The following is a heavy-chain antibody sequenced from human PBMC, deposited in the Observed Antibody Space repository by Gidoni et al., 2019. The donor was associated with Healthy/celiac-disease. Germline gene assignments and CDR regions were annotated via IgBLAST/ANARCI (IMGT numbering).Heavy chain of an antibody. CDR3: ARSHIVVVVAALDYYYGMDV. D-gene: IGHD2-15*01. Sequence: GAEVKKPGASVKVSCKASGYTFTSYYMHWVRQAPGQGLEWMGIINPSGGSTSYAQKFQGRVTMTRDTSTSTVYMELSSLRSEDTAVYYCARSHIVVVVAALDYYYGMDVWGQGTTVTVSS. CDR1: GYTFTSYY. J-gene: IGHJ6*02. CDR2: INPSGGST. V-gene: IGHV1-46*03.